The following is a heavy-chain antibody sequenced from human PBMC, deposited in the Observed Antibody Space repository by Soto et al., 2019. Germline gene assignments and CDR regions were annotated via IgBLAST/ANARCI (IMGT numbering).Heavy chain of an antibody. Sequence: PGESLKISCKGSGYSFTSYWIGWVRQMPGKGLEWMGIIYPGDSDTRYSPSFQGQVTISADKSISTAYLQWSSLKASDTAMYYCARLPYGSGSYYNVWSWFDPWGQGTLVTSPQ. D-gene: IGHD3-10*01. V-gene: IGHV5-51*01. J-gene: IGHJ5*02. CDR1: GYSFTSYW. CDR2: IYPGDSDT. CDR3: ARLPYGSGSYYNVWSWFDP.